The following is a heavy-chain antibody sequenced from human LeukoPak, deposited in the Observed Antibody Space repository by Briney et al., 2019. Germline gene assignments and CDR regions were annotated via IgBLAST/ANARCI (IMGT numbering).Heavy chain of an antibody. V-gene: IGHV3-21*01. J-gene: IGHJ6*02. CDR1: GFTFSVYS. D-gene: IGHD6-19*01. Sequence: PGGSLRLSCAASGFTFSVYSMSWIRQAPEKGLEWVSSISSTTYTCYADSVKGRFTISRDNSKNSLYLQMNSLTAEDTALYYCARDGSGWSRDVWGQGTTVTVSS. CDR2: ISSTTYT. CDR3: ARDGSGWSRDV.